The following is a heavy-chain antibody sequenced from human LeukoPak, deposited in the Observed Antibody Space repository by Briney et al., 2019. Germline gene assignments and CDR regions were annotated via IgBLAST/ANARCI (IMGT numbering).Heavy chain of an antibody. CDR2: IWYGGSNK. Sequence: PGGSLRLSRAASGFTFSSHGMHWVRQAPGKGLEWVAVIWYGGSNKYYADSVKGRFTISRDNSKNTLYLQMNSLRAEDTAVYYCAKDGGGGITGTPDVWGKGTTVTVSS. CDR1: GFTFSSHG. J-gene: IGHJ6*04. CDR3: AKDGGGGITGTPDV. V-gene: IGHV3-30*02. D-gene: IGHD1-7*01.